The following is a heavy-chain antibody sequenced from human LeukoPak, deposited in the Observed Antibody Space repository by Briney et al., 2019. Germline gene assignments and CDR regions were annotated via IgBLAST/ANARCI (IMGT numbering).Heavy chain of an antibody. V-gene: IGHV4-59*01. J-gene: IGHJ3*02. CDR3: ARAPDAWAFNI. D-gene: IGHD2-2*01. Sequence: SETLSLTCTVSGGSMTTYYWSWIRQPPGKGLEWIGYIYYSGNTNYNPSLKSRVTISVDTSKSQFSLKLSSVTVADTAVYYCARAPDAWAFNIWGQGTMVTVSS. CDR1: GGSMTTYY. CDR2: IYYSGNT.